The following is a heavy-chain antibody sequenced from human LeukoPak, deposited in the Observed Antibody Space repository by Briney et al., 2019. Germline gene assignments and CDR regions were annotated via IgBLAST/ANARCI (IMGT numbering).Heavy chain of an antibody. CDR2: IYTSGST. J-gene: IGHJ4*02. V-gene: IGHV4-4*07. Sequence: SETLSLTCTVFGGSINSYFWSWIRQRAGKRLEWFGRIYTSGSTNYNPSLKSRVTMSVDTSKNQFSLKLSSVTAADTAVYYCARAPSIVGAYSYLDYWGQGTLVTVSS. CDR3: ARAPSIVGAYSYLDY. CDR1: GGSINSYF. D-gene: IGHD1-26*01.